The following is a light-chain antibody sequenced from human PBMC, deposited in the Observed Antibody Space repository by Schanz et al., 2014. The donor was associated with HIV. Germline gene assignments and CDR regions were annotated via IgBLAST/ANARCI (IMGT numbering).Light chain of an antibody. CDR3: QQCVTYPYT. J-gene: IGKJ2*01. CDR1: QDISIS. Sequence: DIQMTQSPSSLSASVGDRVTLTCRASQDISISLNWYQQKPGKAPQLLIYASSLLHTGVPSRFSGSGSGTSFTLTISSLQPDDFATYYCQQCVTYPYTFGQGTKLDIK. CDR2: ASS. V-gene: IGKV1-39*01.